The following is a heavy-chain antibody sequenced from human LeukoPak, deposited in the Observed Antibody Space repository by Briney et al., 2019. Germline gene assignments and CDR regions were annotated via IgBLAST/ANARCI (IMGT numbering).Heavy chain of an antibody. J-gene: IGHJ4*02. V-gene: IGHV3-9*01. Sequence: PGGSLRLSCAASGFTFSSYAMHWVRQAPGKGLEWVSGISWNSDTTGYADSVKGRFTISRDNAKNSLYLQMNSLRTEDTALYYCAKDPFRMGRGYFDYWGQGTLVTVSS. CDR1: GFTFSSYA. D-gene: IGHD1-26*01. CDR2: ISWNSDTT. CDR3: AKDPFRMGRGYFDY.